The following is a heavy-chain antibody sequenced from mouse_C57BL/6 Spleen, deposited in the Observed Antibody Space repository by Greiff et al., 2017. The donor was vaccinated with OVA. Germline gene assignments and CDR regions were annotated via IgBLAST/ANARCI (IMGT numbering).Heavy chain of an antibody. Sequence: QVQLKESGPELVKPGASVKISCKASGYAFSSSWMNWVKQRPGKGLEWIGRIYPGDGDTNYNGKFKGKATLTADKSSSTAYMQLSSLTSEDSAVYFCARGTTVVANAMDYWGQGTSVTVSS. CDR2: IYPGDGDT. V-gene: IGHV1-82*01. D-gene: IGHD1-1*01. CDR3: ARGTTVVANAMDY. CDR1: GYAFSSSW. J-gene: IGHJ4*01.